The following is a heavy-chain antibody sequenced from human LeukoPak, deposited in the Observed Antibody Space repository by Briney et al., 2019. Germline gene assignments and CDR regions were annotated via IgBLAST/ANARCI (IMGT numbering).Heavy chain of an antibody. CDR2: ISSSSSYI. V-gene: IGHV3-21*01. CDR3: ARDLLIIAAAGTFDY. Sequence: GGSLRLSCTTSGFAFSNYAMNWVRQAPGKGLEWVSSISSSSSYIYYADSVKGRFTISRDNAKNSLYLQMNSLRAEDTAVYYCARDLLIIAAAGTFDYWGQGTLVTVSS. J-gene: IGHJ4*02. D-gene: IGHD6-13*01. CDR1: GFAFSNYA.